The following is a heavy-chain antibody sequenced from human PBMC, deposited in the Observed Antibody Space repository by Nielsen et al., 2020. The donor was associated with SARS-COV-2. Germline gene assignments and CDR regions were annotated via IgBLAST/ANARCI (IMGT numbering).Heavy chain of an antibody. CDR3: AKDEGILGATRKNYYYYYYMDV. Sequence: WIRQPPGKGLVWVSRINSDGSSTSYADSVKGRFTISRDNAKNTLYLQMNSLRAEDTAVYYCAKDEGILGATRKNYYYYYYMDVWGNGTAVTVSS. V-gene: IGHV3-74*01. D-gene: IGHD1-26*01. CDR2: INSDGSST. J-gene: IGHJ6*03.